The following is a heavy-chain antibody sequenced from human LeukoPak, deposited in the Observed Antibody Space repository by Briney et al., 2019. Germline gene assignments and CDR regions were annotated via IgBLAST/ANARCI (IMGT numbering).Heavy chain of an antibody. CDR2: IYTSGTT. D-gene: IGHD3-3*02. CDR1: GYSISSGYY. Sequence: PSETLSLTCAVSGYSISSGYYWSWIRQPAGKGLEGIGLIYTSGTTNYNPSLNTLVTMSVDTSKNQFSLKLSSVTAADTAVYYCARDSVGMMRDGISDWGQGTLVTVSS. J-gene: IGHJ4*02. V-gene: IGHV4-4*07. CDR3: ARDSVGMMRDGISD.